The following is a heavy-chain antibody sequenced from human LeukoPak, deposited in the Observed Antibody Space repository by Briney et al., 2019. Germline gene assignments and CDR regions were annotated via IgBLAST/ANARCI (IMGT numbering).Heavy chain of an antibody. CDR1: GFTFSSYS. CDR3: AREAVAGTGDYYYMDV. V-gene: IGHV3-21*01. J-gene: IGHJ6*03. CDR2: ISSSSSYI. Sequence: GGSLRLSCAASGFTFSSYSMYWVRQAPGKGLEWVSSISSSSSYIYYADSVKGRFTISRDNAKNSLYLQMNSLRAEDTAVYYCAREAVAGTGDYYYMDVWGKGTTVTVSS. D-gene: IGHD6-19*01.